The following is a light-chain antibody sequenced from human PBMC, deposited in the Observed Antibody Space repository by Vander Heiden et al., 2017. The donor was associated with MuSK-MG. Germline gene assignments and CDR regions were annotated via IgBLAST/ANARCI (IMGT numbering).Light chain of an antibody. CDR3: QVGDSDDQVV. V-gene: IGLV3-21*02. CDR2: YDS. CDR1: NIGSKN. J-gene: IGLJ2*01. Sequence: SSVLTPHPSVSVAPGQTARITCVRNNIGSKNVHWYQQRPGQPPVLVVNYDSDRPSGLPERFSGSNSGNTATLTISRGEAGDEADYYGQVGDSDDQVVFGGGTKLTVL.